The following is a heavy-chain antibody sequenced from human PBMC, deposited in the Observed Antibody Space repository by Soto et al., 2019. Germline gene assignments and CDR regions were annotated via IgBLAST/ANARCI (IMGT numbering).Heavy chain of an antibody. Sequence: QVQMQESGPGLVKPSETLSLTCTVSGGSVSSGVYYWSWIRQPPGKGLEWIGYIYYNGRTNYKPSLESRSSISEDTSKNQFSLTVSSVTAADTAVYYGARDRWRGVDYWGQGTLVTVSS. CDR1: GGSVSSGVYY. D-gene: IGHD3-10*01. CDR3: ARDRWRGVDY. CDR2: IYYNGRT. J-gene: IGHJ4*02. V-gene: IGHV4-61*08.